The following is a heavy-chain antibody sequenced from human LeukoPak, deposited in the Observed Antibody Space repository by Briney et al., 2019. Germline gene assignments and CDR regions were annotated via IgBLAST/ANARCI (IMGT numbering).Heavy chain of an antibody. CDR2: IYTNGST. CDR3: ARGLYGSGNHYDY. Sequence: PSETLSLTCTVSGGSISIYYWSWIRQPAGKGLEWIGRIYTNGSTKYNPSLKSRVTMSVDTSKNQFSLKLSSVTAADTAVYYCARGLYGSGNHYDYWGQGTLVTVSS. V-gene: IGHV4-4*07. J-gene: IGHJ4*02. CDR1: GGSISIYY. D-gene: IGHD3-10*01.